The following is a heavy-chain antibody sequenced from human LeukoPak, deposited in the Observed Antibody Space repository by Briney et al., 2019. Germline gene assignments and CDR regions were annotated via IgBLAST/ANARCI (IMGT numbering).Heavy chain of an antibody. CDR3: AKALDDFWSGYHFDY. CDR1: GFTFDDFA. J-gene: IGHJ4*02. V-gene: IGHV3-9*01. Sequence: SLRLSCAASGFTFDDFAMHWVRQAPGKGREGVSGISWNSGSIGYADSVKGRFTISRDNAKNSLYLQMNSLRAEDTALYYCAKALDDFWSGYHFDYWGQGTLVTVSS. CDR2: ISWNSGSI. D-gene: IGHD3-3*01.